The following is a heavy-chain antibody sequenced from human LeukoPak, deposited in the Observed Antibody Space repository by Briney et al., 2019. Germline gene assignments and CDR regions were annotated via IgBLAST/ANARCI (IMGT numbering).Heavy chain of an antibody. V-gene: IGHV4-59*01. D-gene: IGHD1-1*01. CDR3: SSQLGGTTFH. Sequence: SETLSLTCTVSAGSISSYYWSWIRQPPGKGLEWIGYVYYNGITNYNPSLKSRVSISLDTSKNQFSLNLNSVTAADTAVYYCSSQLGGTTFHWGQGTLVTVSS. J-gene: IGHJ4*02. CDR1: AGSISSYY. CDR2: VYYNGIT.